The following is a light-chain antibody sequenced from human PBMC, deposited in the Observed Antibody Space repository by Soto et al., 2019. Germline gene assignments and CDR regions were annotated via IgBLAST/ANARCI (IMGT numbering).Light chain of an antibody. CDR3: QQYNSYSLT. V-gene: IGKV1-5*01. J-gene: IGKJ4*01. Sequence: DIHMTQSPSTLSLSLGDRVTITFRASQTISSWLAWYQQKPGKAPKLLIYDASSLESGVLSRFSGSGSGTEFTLTISSLQPDDFATYYCQQYNSYSLTFGGGTKVDIK. CDR2: DAS. CDR1: QTISSW.